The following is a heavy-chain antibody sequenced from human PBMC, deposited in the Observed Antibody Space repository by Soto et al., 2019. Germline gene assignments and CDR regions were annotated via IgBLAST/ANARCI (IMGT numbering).Heavy chain of an antibody. CDR1: VGSFSGYY. CDR2: INHSGST. V-gene: IGHV4-34*01. D-gene: IGHD3-3*01. CDR3: ARGTSPSYDFWSGYYSKNNWFEP. J-gene: IGHJ5*02. Sequence: PSETLSLTCAFYVGSFSGYYWSCIRHPPGKWLEWIGEINHSGSTNYNPSLKSRVTISVDTSKNQFSLKLSSVTAADTAVYYCARGTSPSYDFWSGYYSKNNWFEPWGQGTLVTVSS.